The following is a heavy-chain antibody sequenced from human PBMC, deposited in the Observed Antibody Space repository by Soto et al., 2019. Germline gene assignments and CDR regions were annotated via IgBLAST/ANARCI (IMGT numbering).Heavy chain of an antibody. CDR2: IYYSGST. Sequence: SETLSLTCTVSGGSISSYYWSWIRQPPGKGLEWIGYIYYSGSTNYNPSLKSRVTISVDTSKNQFSLKLSSVTAADTAVYYCARMYCSGGSCYYNWFDPWGQGTLVTVSS. D-gene: IGHD2-15*01. CDR1: GGSISSYY. V-gene: IGHV4-59*08. CDR3: ARMYCSGGSCYYNWFDP. J-gene: IGHJ5*02.